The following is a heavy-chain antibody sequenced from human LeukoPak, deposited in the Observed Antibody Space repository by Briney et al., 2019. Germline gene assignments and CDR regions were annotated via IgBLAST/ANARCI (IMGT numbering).Heavy chain of an antibody. Sequence: SETLSLTCTVSGGSISSYYWSWIRQPAGKGLEWIGRIYTSGSTTYNPSLKSRVTISVDKSKNQFSLKLSSVTAADTAVYYCARGGAYSSSYYYYMDVWGKGTTVTVSS. J-gene: IGHJ6*03. CDR3: ARGGAYSSSYYYYMDV. CDR1: GGSISSYY. V-gene: IGHV4-4*07. D-gene: IGHD6-6*01. CDR2: IYTSGST.